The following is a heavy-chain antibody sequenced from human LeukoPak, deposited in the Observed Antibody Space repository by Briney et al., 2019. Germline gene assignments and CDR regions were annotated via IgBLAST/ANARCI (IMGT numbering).Heavy chain of an antibody. CDR2: IFYSGST. CDR3: ARGAYYYDSSGYFTFHI. CDR1: GGSISTSNYY. J-gene: IGHJ3*02. Sequence: SETLSLTCTVSGGSISTSNYYWGWVRQPPGKGLEWIGNIFYSGSTYYSPSLKSRVTISLDTSRNQFSLKLNSVTAADTAVYYCARGAYYYDSSGYFTFHIWGQGTMVTVSS. V-gene: IGHV4-39*07. D-gene: IGHD3-22*01.